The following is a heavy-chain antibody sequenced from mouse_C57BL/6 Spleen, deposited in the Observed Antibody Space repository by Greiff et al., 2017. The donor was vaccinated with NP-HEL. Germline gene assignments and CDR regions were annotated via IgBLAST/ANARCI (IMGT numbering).Heavy chain of an antibody. CDR2: IWPGGGT. CDR1: GFSLTSYA. J-gene: IGHJ1*03. V-gene: IGHV2-9-1*01. Sequence: LQESGPGLVEPSQSLSITCTVSGFSLTSYAISWVRQPPGKGLEWLGVIWPGGGTNDNSAHKSRMSISKDNYKSQVFLKMNSLQTDDTARYDCARKGITTVVSWYFEVWGTGTTVTVSS. CDR3: ARKGITTVVSWYFEV. D-gene: IGHD1-1*01.